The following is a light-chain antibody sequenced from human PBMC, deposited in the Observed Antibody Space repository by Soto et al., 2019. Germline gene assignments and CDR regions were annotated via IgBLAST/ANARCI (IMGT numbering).Light chain of an antibody. J-gene: IGKJ1*01. CDR1: QSGLKSSNNKNY. CDR3: QQSYSTPPT. V-gene: IGKV4-1*01. CDR2: WAS. Sequence: DIVMTQSPDSLAVSLDGRATINCKSSQSGLKSSNNKNYLAWYQQKPGQPPKLLIYWASTRESGVPDRFGGSGSGTDFTLTISSLQAEDVAVYYCQQSYSTPPTFGQGTKVEIK.